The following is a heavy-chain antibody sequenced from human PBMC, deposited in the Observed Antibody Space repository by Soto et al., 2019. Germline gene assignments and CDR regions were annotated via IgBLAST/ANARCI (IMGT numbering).Heavy chain of an antibody. CDR2: ISWNSGSI. Sequence: EVQLVESGGGLVQPGRSLRLSCAASGFTFDDYAMHWVRQAPGKGLEWVSGISWNSGSIGYADSVKGRFTISRDNAKNSLYLQMNSLRAEDTALYYCAKFKGSLGPWGQGTLVTVSS. CDR1: GFTFDDYA. V-gene: IGHV3-9*01. D-gene: IGHD3-10*01. CDR3: AKFKGSLGP. J-gene: IGHJ5*02.